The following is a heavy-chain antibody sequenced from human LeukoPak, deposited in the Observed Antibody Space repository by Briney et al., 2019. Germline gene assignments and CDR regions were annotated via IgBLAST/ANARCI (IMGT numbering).Heavy chain of an antibody. CDR3: ASQSTPVLPFDI. CDR1: GFTFSSYW. J-gene: IGHJ3*02. CDR2: INSDGSST. V-gene: IGHV3-74*01. Sequence: PGGSLRLSCAASGFTFSSYWMHWVRQAPGKGLVWVSRINSDGSSTSYADSVKGRFTISRDNAKNTLYLQMNSLRAEDTAVYYCASQSTPVLPFDIWGQGTMVTVSS.